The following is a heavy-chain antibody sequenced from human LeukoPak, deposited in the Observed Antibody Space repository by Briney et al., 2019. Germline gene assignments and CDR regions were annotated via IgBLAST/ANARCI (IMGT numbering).Heavy chain of an antibody. CDR1: GLTFSSYA. CDR2: ISYDGSNK. Sequence: GRSLRLSCAASGLTFSSYAMHWVRQAPGKGLEWVAVISYDGSNKYYADSVKGRFTISRDNSKNTLYLQMNSLRAEDTAVYYCARDLGSGWPGDWFDPWGQGTLVTVSS. V-gene: IGHV3-30-3*01. J-gene: IGHJ5*02. CDR3: ARDLGSGWPGDWFDP. D-gene: IGHD6-19*01.